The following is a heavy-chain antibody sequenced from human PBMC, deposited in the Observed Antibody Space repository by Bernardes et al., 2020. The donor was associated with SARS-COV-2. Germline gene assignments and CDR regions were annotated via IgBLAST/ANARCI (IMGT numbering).Heavy chain of an antibody. CDR1: GFTFSSYG. D-gene: IGHD1-26*01. CDR2: IWYDGSNK. CDR3: ARDRVGATGWDYYFDY. Sequence: GGPLRLSCEASGFTFSSYGMPGFRQVPGKGLEWVAVIWYDGSNKYYADSVKGRFTISRDNSKKTLYLQLNSLRAEETAVYYGARDRVGATGWDYYFDYWGQRSLVTVSS. V-gene: IGHV3-33*01. J-gene: IGHJ4*02.